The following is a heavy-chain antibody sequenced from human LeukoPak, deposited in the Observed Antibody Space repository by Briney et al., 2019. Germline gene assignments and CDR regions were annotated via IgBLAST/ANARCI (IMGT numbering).Heavy chain of an antibody. J-gene: IGHJ4*02. CDR1: GGSISSYY. CDR3: ARVDLGGSGYFFDL. D-gene: IGHD3-22*01. Sequence: SSETLSLTCTVSGGSISSYYWSWIRQPAGKGLEWIGRIYTSGSTNYNPSLKSRVTMSVDTSKKQFSLNLRSVNTADTAVYYCARVDLGGSGYFFDLWGQGALVTVSS. CDR2: IYTSGST. V-gene: IGHV4-4*07.